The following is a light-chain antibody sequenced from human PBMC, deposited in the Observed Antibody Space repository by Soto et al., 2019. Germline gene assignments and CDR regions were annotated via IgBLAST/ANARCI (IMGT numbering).Light chain of an antibody. V-gene: IGLV1-40*01. CDR2: GNS. CDR1: SSNIGAGYD. J-gene: IGLJ1*01. CDR3: KSYDSSLSGYV. Sequence: QSVLTQPPSVSGAPGQRVTISCTGSSSNIGAGYDVHWYQQLPGTAPKLLIYGNSNRPSGVPDRFSGSKSGTSASLAITGLQAEDEADHYCKSYDSSLSGYVFGTGTKLTVL.